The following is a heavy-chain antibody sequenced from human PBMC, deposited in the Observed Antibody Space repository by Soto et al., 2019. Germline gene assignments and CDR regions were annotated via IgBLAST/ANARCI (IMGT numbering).Heavy chain of an antibody. CDR1: GYTFTSYA. CDR2: INAGNGNT. J-gene: IGHJ6*02. D-gene: IGHD3-22*01. V-gene: IGHV1-3*01. Sequence: ASVKVSCKSSGYTFTSYAVHWVRQAPGQRLEWMAWINAGNGNTKYSQKFQGRVTITRDTSASTAYLELSSLRSEDTAVYLWARDFSLEVSSGYSDYYYYGMDVWGQGTTVTLSS. CDR3: ARDFSLEVSSGYSDYYYYGMDV.